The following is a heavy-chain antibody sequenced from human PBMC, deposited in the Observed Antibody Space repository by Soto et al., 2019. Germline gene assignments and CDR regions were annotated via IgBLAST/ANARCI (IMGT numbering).Heavy chain of an antibody. V-gene: IGHV1-18*01. J-gene: IGHJ1*01. D-gene: IGHD3-22*01. CDR1: GYTFTSYG. CDR3: ARDRSNGSAYRGIDT. CDR2: ISAYNGNT. Sequence: ASVKVSCKASGYTFTSYGISWVRQAPGQGLEWMGWISAYNGNTNYAQKLQGRVTMTTDTSTSTAYMELSSLRSEDTAMYYCARDRSNGSAYRGIDTWGQDTQLPVSA.